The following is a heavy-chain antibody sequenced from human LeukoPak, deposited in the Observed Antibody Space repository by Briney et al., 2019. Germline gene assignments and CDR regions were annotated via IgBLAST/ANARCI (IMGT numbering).Heavy chain of an antibody. V-gene: IGHV3-23*01. J-gene: IGHJ4*02. D-gene: IGHD4-23*01. CDR1: GFPFSSYA. Sequence: HPGGSLRLSCAASGFPFSSYAMSWVRQAPGKGLEWVSAISGSGGSTYYADSVKGRFTISRDNSKNTVYLQMNSLRTEDTALYYCAKDGHVNSEYGGDGDHWGQGTLVTVSS. CDR3: AKDGHVNSEYGGDGDH. CDR2: ISGSGGST.